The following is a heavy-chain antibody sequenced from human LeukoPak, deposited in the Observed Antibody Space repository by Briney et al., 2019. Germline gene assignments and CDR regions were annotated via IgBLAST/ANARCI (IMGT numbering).Heavy chain of an antibody. CDR2: IYHTGST. J-gene: IGHJ4*02. V-gene: IGHV4-59*01. D-gene: IGHD6-25*01. Sequence: KPSETLSLTCTVSGGSISSYYWIWIRQPPGKGLEWIANIYHTGSTNYNPSLSSRVTISIDTAKNQFSLKLTSVTAADTAVYYCARRGRNSSGWQDYLWGQGTLVTVSS. CDR1: GGSISSYY. CDR3: ARRGRNSSGWQDYL.